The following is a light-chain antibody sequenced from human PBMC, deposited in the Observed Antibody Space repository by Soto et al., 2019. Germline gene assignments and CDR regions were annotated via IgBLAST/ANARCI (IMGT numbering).Light chain of an antibody. CDR2: EVR. J-gene: IGLJ2*01. V-gene: IGLV2-14*01. CDR3: SSYTTSTTQV. CDR1: SSDVGSYNY. Sequence: QSVLPQAPSVSGSPGQSITISCTGTSSDVGSYNYVSWYQQHPGKAPKLMIYEVRNRPSGVSDRFSGSKSGKTASLTIFGLQAEDEADYYCSSYTTSTTQVFGGGTQLTVL.